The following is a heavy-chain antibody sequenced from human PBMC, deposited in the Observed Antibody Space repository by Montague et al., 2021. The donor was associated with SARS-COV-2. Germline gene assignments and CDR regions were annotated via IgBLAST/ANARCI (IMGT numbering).Heavy chain of an antibody. Sequence: SETLSLTCTVSGGSISNYYWSWIRQPPGKGLEWIGYIYYTGTTNYNPSLKSRVTISVDTSKTQFSLKLTSVTAADTAVYYCAREGYCSGGTCYSSGPNWFDPWGQGTLVTVSS. J-gene: IGHJ5*02. V-gene: IGHV4-59*01. CDR3: AREGYCSGGTCYSSGPNWFDP. CDR2: IYYTGTT. D-gene: IGHD2-15*01. CDR1: GGSISNYY.